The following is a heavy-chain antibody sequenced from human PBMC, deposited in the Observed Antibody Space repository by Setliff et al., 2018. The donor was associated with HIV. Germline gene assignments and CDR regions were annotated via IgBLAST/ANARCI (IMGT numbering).Heavy chain of an antibody. J-gene: IGHJ6*03. D-gene: IGHD4-17*01. CDR1: GGSISSGDYY. CDR3: AREGYGDKRERYFYYMDV. CDR2: IYYSGST. V-gene: IGHV4-31*02. Sequence: PSETLSLTCTVSGGSISSGDYYWSWIRQYPGKGLEWIGYIYYSGSTFYNPSLKSRVTISVDTSKEQFSLKLSSVTAADTAVYYCAREGYGDKRERYFYYMDVWGKGTTVTVSS.